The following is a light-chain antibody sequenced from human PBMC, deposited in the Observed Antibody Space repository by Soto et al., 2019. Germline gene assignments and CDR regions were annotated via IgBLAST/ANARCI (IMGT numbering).Light chain of an antibody. CDR3: NSYTTSSTLV. Sequence: QSALTQPASVSGSPGQSITISCTGTSSDVGGYNYVSWYQQHPGKAPKLMIYDVSKRPSGVSNRFSGSKSGNTASLTISGLQAEDEADYYCNSYTTSSTLVFGGGTKVTVL. CDR1: SSDVGGYNY. CDR2: DVS. J-gene: IGLJ3*02. V-gene: IGLV2-14*01.